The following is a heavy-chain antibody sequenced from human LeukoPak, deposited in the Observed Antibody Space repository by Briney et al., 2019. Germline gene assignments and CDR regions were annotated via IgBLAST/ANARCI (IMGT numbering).Heavy chain of an antibody. D-gene: IGHD4-17*01. V-gene: IGHV1-18*01. J-gene: IGHJ3*02. CDR3: ARAPPHDYGDYRTFDI. Sequence: ASVKVSCKASGYTFTSYAMNWVRQAPGQGLEWMGWISAYNGNTNYEQMLQGRVTMTTDTSTSTAYMELRSLRSDDTAIYYCARAPPHDYGDYRTFDIWGQGTMVAVSS. CDR2: ISAYNGNT. CDR1: GYTFTSYA.